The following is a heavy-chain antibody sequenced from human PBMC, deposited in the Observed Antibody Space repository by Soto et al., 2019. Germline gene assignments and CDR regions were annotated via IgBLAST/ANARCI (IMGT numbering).Heavy chain of an antibody. Sequence: PSETLALTCTVSGASFRRSPYYWAWIRQSPGGGLEWIGSIYYRGLSYHNPSLTSRAAISIDTSDNQFSLTLTSVTTADMAVYYCARHGLSIYGDFQRLQYFDLWGQGIPVTVSS. V-gene: IGHV4-39*01. CDR1: GASFRRSPYY. CDR2: IYYRGLS. J-gene: IGHJ4*02. CDR3: ARHGLSIYGDFQRLQYFDL. D-gene: IGHD4-17*01.